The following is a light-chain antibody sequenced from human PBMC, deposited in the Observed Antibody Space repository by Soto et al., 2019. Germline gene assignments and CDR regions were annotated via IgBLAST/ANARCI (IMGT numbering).Light chain of an antibody. CDR3: QQLYSYPPT. J-gene: IGKJ4*01. CDR2: AAS. V-gene: IGKV1-9*01. CDR1: QGISSY. Sequence: DIQLTQSPSFLSASVGDRVTITCRASQGISSYLAWYQQKPGKAPNLLICAASSLQSGVPSRFSGSGSGTEFTLTSSTLQPVDSATFYCQQLYSYPPTFGGGTKVEIK.